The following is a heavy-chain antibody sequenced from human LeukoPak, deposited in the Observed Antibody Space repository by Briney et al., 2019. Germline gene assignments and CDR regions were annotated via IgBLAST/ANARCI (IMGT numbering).Heavy chain of an antibody. J-gene: IGHJ4*02. CDR3: ARDSGSYYASKRNFDY. D-gene: IGHD1-26*01. V-gene: IGHV3-11*04. CDR1: GFTFSDYY. Sequence: KAGGSLRLSCAASGFTFSDYYMSWIRQAPGKGLEGVSYISSSGSTIYYADSVKGRFTISRDNAKNSLYLQMNSLRAEDTAVYYCARDSGSYYASKRNFDYWGQGTLVTVSS. CDR2: ISSSGSTI.